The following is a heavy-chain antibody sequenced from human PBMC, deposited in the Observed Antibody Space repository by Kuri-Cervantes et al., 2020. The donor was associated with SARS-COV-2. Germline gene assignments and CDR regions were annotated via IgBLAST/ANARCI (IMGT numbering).Heavy chain of an antibody. V-gene: IGHV4-34*01. D-gene: IGHD6-13*01. Sequence: SETLSLTCEVYGGSLSYYYWSWVRQPPGKGLEWIGEINHSGSTNYNPSLKSRVTISGDTSKNQFSLKLSSVTAADTAVYYCARAELGLGWFFDLWGRVTLVTVSS. CDR3: ARAELGLGWFFDL. J-gene: IGHJ2*01. CDR2: INHSGST. CDR1: GGSLSYYY.